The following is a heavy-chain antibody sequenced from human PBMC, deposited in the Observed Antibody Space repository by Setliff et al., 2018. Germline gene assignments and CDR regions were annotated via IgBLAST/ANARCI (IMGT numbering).Heavy chain of an antibody. CDR1: GGSFSGCY. D-gene: IGHD6-19*01. Sequence: SETLSLTCAVYGGSFSGCYWSWIRQPPGKGLEWIGEINHSGSTNYNPSPKSRVTISVDTSKNQFSLKLSSVTAADTAVYYCARRSGWPNWFDPWGQGTLVTV. CDR3: ARRSGWPNWFDP. V-gene: IGHV4-34*01. CDR2: INHSGST. J-gene: IGHJ5*02.